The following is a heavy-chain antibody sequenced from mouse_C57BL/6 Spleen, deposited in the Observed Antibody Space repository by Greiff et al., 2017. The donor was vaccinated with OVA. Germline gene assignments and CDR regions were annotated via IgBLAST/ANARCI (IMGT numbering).Heavy chain of an antibody. V-gene: IGHV5-16*01. Sequence: EVQRVESAGGLVQPGSSMKLSCTASGFTFSDYYMAWVRQVPEKGLEWVANINYDGSSTYYLDSLKSRFIISRDNAKNILYLQMSSLKSEDTATYYCAREGTGSLFAYWGQGTLVTVSA. D-gene: IGHD4-1*01. CDR1: GFTFSDYY. CDR2: INYDGSST. J-gene: IGHJ3*01. CDR3: AREGTGSLFAY.